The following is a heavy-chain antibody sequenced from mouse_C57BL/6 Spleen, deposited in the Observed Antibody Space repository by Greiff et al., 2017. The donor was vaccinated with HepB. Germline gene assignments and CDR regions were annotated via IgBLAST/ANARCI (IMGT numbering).Heavy chain of an antibody. CDR3: ARAYYYGSSYFDY. D-gene: IGHD1-1*01. Sequence: QVHVKQSGAELARPGASVKLSCKASGCTFTSYGISWVKQRTGQGLEWIGEIYPRSGNTYYNEKFKGKATLTADKSSSTAYMELRSLTSEDSAVYFCARAYYYGSSYFDYWGQGTTLTVSS. CDR1: GCTFTSYG. V-gene: IGHV1-81*01. J-gene: IGHJ2*01. CDR2: IYPRSGNT.